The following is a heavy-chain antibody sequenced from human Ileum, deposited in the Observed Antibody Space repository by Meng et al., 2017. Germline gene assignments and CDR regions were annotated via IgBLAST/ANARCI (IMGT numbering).Heavy chain of an antibody. CDR1: SGSISSNTY. Sequence: AQLAESGPGLVGPSGTLSLTCAVSSGSISSNTYWSWVRQPPGKGLEWIGQISHSGSAYYNPSLKSRVTMSVDKSKSQFSLMLTSVTAADTAIYYCARHGGYSQNFWGQGTLVTVSS. CDR3: ARHGGYSQNF. CDR2: ISHSGSA. D-gene: IGHD4-23*01. V-gene: IGHV4-4*02. J-gene: IGHJ4*02.